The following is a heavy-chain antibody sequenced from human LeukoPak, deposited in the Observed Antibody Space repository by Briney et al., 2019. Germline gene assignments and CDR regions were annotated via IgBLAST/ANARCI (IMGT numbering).Heavy chain of an antibody. CDR3: AKEVGAAAGTDNTFDY. V-gene: IGHV3-30*18. Sequence: PGRSLRLSCAASGFTFSSYGTHWVRQAPGKGLEWVAVISYDGSNKYYADSVKGRFTISRDNSKNTLYLQMNSLRAEDTAVYYCAKEVGAAAGTDNTFDYWGQGTLVTVSS. J-gene: IGHJ4*02. CDR1: GFTFSSYG. D-gene: IGHD6-13*01. CDR2: ISYDGSNK.